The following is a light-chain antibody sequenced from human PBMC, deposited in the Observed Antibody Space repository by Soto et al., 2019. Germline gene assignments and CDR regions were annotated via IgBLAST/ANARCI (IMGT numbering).Light chain of an antibody. CDR2: GAS. J-gene: IGKJ4*01. CDR3: QQLSNYPLT. V-gene: IGKV3-15*01. CDR1: QSLSSN. Sequence: MVLTQSPATLSVSPGERATLSCRASQSLSSNLAWFQQKPGQAPRLLIYGASTRATGIPARFSGSGSGTEFTLTISSLQPEDFATYYCQQLSNYPLTFAGGSKADI.